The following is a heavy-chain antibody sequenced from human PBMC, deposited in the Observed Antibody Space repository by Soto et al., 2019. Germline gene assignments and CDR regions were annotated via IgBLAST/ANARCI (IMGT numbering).Heavy chain of an antibody. V-gene: IGHV4-59*06. Sequence: SETLSLTCTVSGGSISSYYWSWIRQPPGKGLEWIGYIYYSGSTYYNPSLKSRVTISVDTSKNQFSLKLSSVTAADTAVYYCAVTVVPAAIEDYYGMDVWGQGTTATVSS. J-gene: IGHJ6*02. CDR1: GGSISSYY. D-gene: IGHD2-2*01. CDR2: IYYSGST. CDR3: AVTVVPAAIEDYYGMDV.